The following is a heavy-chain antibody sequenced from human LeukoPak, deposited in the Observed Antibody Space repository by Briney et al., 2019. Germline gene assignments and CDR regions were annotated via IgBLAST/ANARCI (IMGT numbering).Heavy chain of an antibody. D-gene: IGHD2/OR15-2a*01. CDR3: TRKGSQWDFLVDY. Sequence: GSLRLSCAASGFTFSSYSMNWVRQAPGKGLEWVSSITSSGRYIYYADSVKGRFTIPRDNSENSPYLQMTGLTAEDTAVYYCTRKGSQWDFLVDYWGQGTRVAVSP. CDR1: GFTFSSYS. CDR2: ITSSGRYI. J-gene: IGHJ4*02. V-gene: IGHV3-21*01.